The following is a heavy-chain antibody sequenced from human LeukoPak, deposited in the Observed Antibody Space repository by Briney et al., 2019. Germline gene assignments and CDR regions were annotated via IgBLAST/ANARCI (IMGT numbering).Heavy chain of an antibody. V-gene: IGHV4-34*01. CDR2: INHSGST. CDR3: ARRGSGSYYSIPPARPGNFDY. Sequence: SETLSLTRAVYGGSFSGYYWSWIRQPPGKGLEWIGEINHSGSTNYNPSLKSRVTISVDTSKNQFSLKLSSVTAADTAVYYCARRGSGSYYSIPPARPGNFDYWGQGTLVTVSS. J-gene: IGHJ4*02. CDR1: GGSFSGYY. D-gene: IGHD1-26*01.